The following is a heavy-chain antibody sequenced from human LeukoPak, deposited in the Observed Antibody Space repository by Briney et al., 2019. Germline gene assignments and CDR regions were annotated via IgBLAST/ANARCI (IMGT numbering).Heavy chain of an antibody. CDR3: AKDEYSYGYLDY. D-gene: IGHD5-18*01. V-gene: IGHV3-30*18. CDR2: ISYDGSNK. Sequence: GRSLRLSCAASGFTVSSYGMHWVRQAQGKGLEWVAVISYDGSNKYYADSVKGRFTISRDNSKNTLYLQMNSLRAEDTAVYYCAKDEYSYGYLDYWGQGTLVTVSS. J-gene: IGHJ4*02. CDR1: GFTVSSYG.